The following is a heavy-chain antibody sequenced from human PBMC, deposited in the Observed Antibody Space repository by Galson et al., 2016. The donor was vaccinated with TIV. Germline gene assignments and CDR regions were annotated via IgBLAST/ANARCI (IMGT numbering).Heavy chain of an antibody. CDR3: GKGLAPGYYDSNGYYYGFDY. Sequence: SLRLSCAASADSGFTFNNFALSWVRQAPGKGLEWVSSISGSGSYTYTSDPVKGRFTVSRDNSKNTMYLQMTSLRVEDTAVYYCGKGLAPGYYDSNGYYYGFDYRGQGTSVTVSS. CDR1: GFTFNNFA. V-gene: IGHV3-23*01. D-gene: IGHD3-22*01. CDR2: ISGSGSYT. J-gene: IGHJ4*02.